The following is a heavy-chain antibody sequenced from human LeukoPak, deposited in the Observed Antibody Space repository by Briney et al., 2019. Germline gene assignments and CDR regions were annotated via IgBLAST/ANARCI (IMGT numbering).Heavy chain of an antibody. J-gene: IGHJ3*02. CDR3: ASLLLSSWSNDAFDI. V-gene: IGHV4-59*12. D-gene: IGHD6-13*01. Sequence: SETLSLTCTVSGGSISSYYWSWIRQPPGKGLEWIGYIYYSGSTNYNPSLKSRVTISVDKSKNQFSLKLSSVTAADTAVYYCASLLLSSWSNDAFDIWGQGTMVTVSS. CDR2: IYYSGST. CDR1: GGSISSYY.